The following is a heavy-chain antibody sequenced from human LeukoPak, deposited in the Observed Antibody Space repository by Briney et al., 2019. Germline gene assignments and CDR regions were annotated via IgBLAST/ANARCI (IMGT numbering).Heavy chain of an antibody. CDR3: ARPQPVEYSSSSGAFDI. CDR2: IYTSGST. CDR1: GGSISSYY. J-gene: IGHJ3*02. D-gene: IGHD6-6*01. Sequence: SETLSLTYTVSGGSISSYYWSWIRQPPGQGLEWIGYIYTSGSTNYNPSLKSRVTISVDTSKNQFSLKLSSVTAAETAVYYCARPQPVEYSSSSGAFDIWGQGTMVTVSS. V-gene: IGHV4-4*09.